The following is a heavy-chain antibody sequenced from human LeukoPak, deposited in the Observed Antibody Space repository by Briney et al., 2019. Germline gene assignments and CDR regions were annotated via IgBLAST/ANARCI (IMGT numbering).Heavy chain of an antibody. Sequence: SETLSLTCTVSGGSISSYYWNWIRQPPGKGLEWIGYIYYSGSTNYNPSLKSRVTISVDTSKNQFSLKLSSVTAADTAVYYCARGGGGGSDYFDYWGQGTLVTVSS. V-gene: IGHV4-59*12. J-gene: IGHJ4*02. D-gene: IGHD3-16*01. CDR2: IYYSGST. CDR1: GGSISSYY. CDR3: ARGGGGGSDYFDY.